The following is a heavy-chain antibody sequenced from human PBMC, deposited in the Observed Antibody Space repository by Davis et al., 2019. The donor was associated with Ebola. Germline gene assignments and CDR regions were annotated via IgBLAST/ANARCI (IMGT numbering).Heavy chain of an antibody. Sequence: ASVKVSCKASGYTFNSYYMHWVRQAPGQGLEWMGIINPRGGSTSYAQKFQGGVTITADESTSTAYMELSSLRSEDTAVYYCARDHRLPVWGKGTTVTVSS. V-gene: IGHV1-46*02. CDR3: ARDHRLPV. CDR1: GYTFNSYY. J-gene: IGHJ6*04. CDR2: INPRGGST.